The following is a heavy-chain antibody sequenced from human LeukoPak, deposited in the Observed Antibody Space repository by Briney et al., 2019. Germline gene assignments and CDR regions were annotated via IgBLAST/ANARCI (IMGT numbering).Heavy chain of an antibody. D-gene: IGHD1-26*01. J-gene: IGHJ4*02. Sequence: GASVKVSCKASEYTFTSYAMHWVRQAPGQRLEWMGWINAGNGNTKYSQKFQGRVTITRDTSASTAYMELSSLRSEDTAVYYCARGPPAWGATLNWGQGTLVTVSS. CDR2: INAGNGNT. CDR3: ARGPPAWGATLN. V-gene: IGHV1-3*01. CDR1: EYTFTSYA.